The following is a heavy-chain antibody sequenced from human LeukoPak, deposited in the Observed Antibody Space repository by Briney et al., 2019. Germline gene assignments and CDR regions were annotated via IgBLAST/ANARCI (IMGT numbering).Heavy chain of an antibody. CDR2: IYYSGST. Sequence: PSETLSLTCTVSGGSISSSSYYWGWIRQPPGKGLEWIGSIYYSGSTYYNPSLKSRVTISVDTSKNQFSLKLSSVTAADTAVYYCARDWNYAPHYFDYWGQGTLVTVSS. J-gene: IGHJ4*02. CDR1: GGSISSSSYY. V-gene: IGHV4-39*02. CDR3: ARDWNYAPHYFDY. D-gene: IGHD1-7*01.